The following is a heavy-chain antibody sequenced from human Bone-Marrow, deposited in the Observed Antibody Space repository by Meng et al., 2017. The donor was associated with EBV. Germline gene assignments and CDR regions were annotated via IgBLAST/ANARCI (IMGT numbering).Heavy chain of an antibody. D-gene: IGHD5-24*01. CDR3: ARGRNKRWVQVMTSVRGDYFDY. CDR2: INHSGRT. J-gene: IGHJ4*02. V-gene: IGHV4-34*01. Sequence: QVQLQQRGAGLLKPSXTLXLTCAXYGXXXXGYYWSWIRQPPGKGLEWIGEINHSGRTNYNPSLKSRVTISVDTSKNQFSLNLTSVTAADTAVYYCARGRNKRWVQVMTSVRGDYFDYWGQGTLVTVSS. CDR1: GXXXXGYY.